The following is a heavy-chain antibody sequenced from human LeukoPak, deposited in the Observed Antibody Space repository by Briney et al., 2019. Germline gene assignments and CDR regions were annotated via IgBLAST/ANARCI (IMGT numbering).Heavy chain of an antibody. D-gene: IGHD5-18*01. CDR2: IYYSKNT. CDR1: GGSISSSSVD. V-gene: IGHV4-39*01. Sequence: SETLSLTCTVSGGSISSSSVDWGWIRQPPGKGLEWIGSIYYSKNTYYNPSLKSRVTISADTSKNQFSLTLGSVGATDTAVYYCVSPRGFSYGYFDYWRQGTLVTVSS. CDR3: VSPRGFSYGYFDY. J-gene: IGHJ4*02.